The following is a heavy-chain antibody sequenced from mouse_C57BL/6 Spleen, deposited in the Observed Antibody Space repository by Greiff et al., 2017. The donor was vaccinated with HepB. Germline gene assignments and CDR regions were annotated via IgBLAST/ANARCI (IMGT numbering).Heavy chain of an antibody. Sequence: QVQLQQSGAELVRPGASVKLSCKASGYTFTDYYINWVKQRPGQGLEWIARIYPGSGNTYYNEKFKGKATLTAEKSSSTAYMQLSSLTSEDSAVYFCAREGYYSNLDYWGQGTTLTVSS. CDR1: GYTFTDYY. V-gene: IGHV1-76*01. J-gene: IGHJ2*01. D-gene: IGHD2-5*01. CDR3: AREGYYSNLDY. CDR2: IYPGSGNT.